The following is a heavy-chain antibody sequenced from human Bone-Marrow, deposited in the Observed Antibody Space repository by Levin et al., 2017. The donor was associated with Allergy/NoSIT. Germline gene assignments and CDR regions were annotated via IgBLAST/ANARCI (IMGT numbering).Heavy chain of an antibody. Sequence: GGSLRLSCAASGFSFSSYEMNWVRQAPGKGLEWVSYISSRNTTIYYADSVKGRFPISRDNAENSLYLQMNSLRAEDTAIYYCAREGLFMVRVFDYWGRGTLVTVSS. CDR3: AREGLFMVRVFDY. J-gene: IGHJ4*02. CDR1: GFSFSSYE. V-gene: IGHV3-48*03. D-gene: IGHD3-10*01. CDR2: ISSRNTTI.